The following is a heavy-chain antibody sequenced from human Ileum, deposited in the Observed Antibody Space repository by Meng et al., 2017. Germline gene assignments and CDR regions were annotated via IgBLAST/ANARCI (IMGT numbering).Heavy chain of an antibody. CDR2: ISGRSSAI. CDR3: ARDHLPFGWFDP. Sequence: QVRRVGSGGGLVKPGGSLILSCAASGFSFSDFYMTWIRQAPGKGLEWVAYISGRSSAIYYADSVRGRFTISRDNAKNSVYLQMNSLRAEDTAVYYCARDHLPFGWFDPWGQGTLVTVSS. CDR1: GFSFSDFY. D-gene: IGHD3-16*01. J-gene: IGHJ5*02. V-gene: IGHV3-11*01.